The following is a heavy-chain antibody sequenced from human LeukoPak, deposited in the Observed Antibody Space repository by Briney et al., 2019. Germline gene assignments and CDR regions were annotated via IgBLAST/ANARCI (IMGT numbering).Heavy chain of an antibody. CDR2: LYYGGRT. CDR1: GGSISGASYF. CDR3: AKAGVPYPDTSGVYAFDF. V-gene: IGHV4-39*01. Sequence: PSETLSLTCTVSGGSISGASYFWGWIRQPPGKGLEWIGTLYYGGRTYYNASLKSRVTMSGDTSRYQFSLRLYSVNAADTAVYYWAKAGVPYPDTSGVYAFDFWGRGTTVTVSS. D-gene: IGHD2-8*01. J-gene: IGHJ3*01.